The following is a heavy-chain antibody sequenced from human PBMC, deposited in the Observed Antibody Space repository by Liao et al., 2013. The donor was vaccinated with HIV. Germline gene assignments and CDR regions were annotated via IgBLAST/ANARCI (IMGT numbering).Heavy chain of an antibody. CDR3: ARENAYNYGSYYYYYYMDV. CDR1: GGSISSYY. J-gene: IGHJ6*03. V-gene: IGHV4-59*01. Sequence: QVQLQESGPRQVKPSETLSLTCTVSGGSISSYYWSWIRQSPGKGLEWIGYIYYSGSTNYNPSLKSRLTISLDTSKNQFSLKLSSVTAADTAVYYCARENAYNYGSYYYYYYMDVWGKGTTVTVSS. D-gene: IGHD5-18*01. CDR2: IYYSGST.